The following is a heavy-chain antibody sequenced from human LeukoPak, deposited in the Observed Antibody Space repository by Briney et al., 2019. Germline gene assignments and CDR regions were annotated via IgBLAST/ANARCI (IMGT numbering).Heavy chain of an antibody. D-gene: IGHD6-6*01. J-gene: IGHJ6*02. Sequence: SETLSLTCTVSGGSISSSSYYWGWIRQPPGKGLEWIGSIYYSGSTYYNPSLKSRVTISVDTSKNQFSLKLSSVTAADTAVYSCARHSIALYGMDVWGQGTTVTVSS. V-gene: IGHV4-39*01. CDR1: GGSISSSSYY. CDR3: ARHSIALYGMDV. CDR2: IYYSGST.